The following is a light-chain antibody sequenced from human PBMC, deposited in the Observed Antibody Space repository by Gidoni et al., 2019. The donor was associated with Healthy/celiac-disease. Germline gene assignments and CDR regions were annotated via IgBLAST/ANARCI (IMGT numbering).Light chain of an antibody. V-gene: IGLV2-14*01. CDR2: EVS. J-gene: IGLJ2*01. Sequence: QSALTQPASVSGSPGQSITISCTGTSSDVGGYNYVSWYQQHPGKAPKLMIYEVSNRPSGVSNRFSGSKSGKTASLTISGLQAEDEADYYCSSYTSSSTLVFGGGTKLTV. CDR1: SSDVGGYNY. CDR3: SSYTSSSTLV.